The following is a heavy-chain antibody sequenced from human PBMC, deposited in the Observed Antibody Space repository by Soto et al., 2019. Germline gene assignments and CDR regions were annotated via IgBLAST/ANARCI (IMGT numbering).Heavy chain of an antibody. CDR2: ISGSGVST. CDR1: GFIFATTA. J-gene: IGHJ4*02. CDR3: AAVMGSDYDYVWGSLSFDH. Sequence: VQLLQSGGGLVQPGGSLRLSCEASGFIFATTAMGWVRQAPGKGLEWVSTISGSGVSTYYADSVKGRFTISRGNSKNTLFPQMNSLRADDTGVYFCAAVMGSDYDYVWGSLSFDHWGQGALVTVST. V-gene: IGHV3-23*01. D-gene: IGHD3-16*01.